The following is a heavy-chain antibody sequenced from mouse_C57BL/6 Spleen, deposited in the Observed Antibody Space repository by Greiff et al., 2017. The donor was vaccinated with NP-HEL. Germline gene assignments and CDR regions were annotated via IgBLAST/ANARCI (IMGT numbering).Heavy chain of an antibody. CDR1: GFSFNTYA. Sequence: EVQGVESGGGLVQPKGSLKLSCAASGFSFNTYAMNWVRQAPGKGLDWVARIRSKSNNYATYYADSVNDRFTISSDESESMLYLQRNNVKTEYTAMDYCVRASSGDEAWIAYWGQGSLVTVSA. D-gene: IGHD3-2*02. CDR3: VRASSGDEAWIAY. J-gene: IGHJ3*01. V-gene: IGHV10-1*01. CDR2: IRSKSNNYAT.